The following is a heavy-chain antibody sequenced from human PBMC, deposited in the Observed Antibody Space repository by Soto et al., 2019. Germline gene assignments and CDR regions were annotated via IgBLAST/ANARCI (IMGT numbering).Heavy chain of an antibody. CDR3: ARLAPRYRIRDYNYHSLDF. V-gene: IGHV4-59*02. CDR1: GGSVSNYY. Sequence: SETLSLTCTVSGGSVSNYYWTWIRQPPGKGLEWISYINYSGSTDHSPSLKSRVTISLDTSKNQFSLRLISVTAADTAVYYCARLAPRYRIRDYNYHSLDFWGQGTTVTVSS. J-gene: IGHJ6*02. CDR2: INYSGST. D-gene: IGHD1-20*01.